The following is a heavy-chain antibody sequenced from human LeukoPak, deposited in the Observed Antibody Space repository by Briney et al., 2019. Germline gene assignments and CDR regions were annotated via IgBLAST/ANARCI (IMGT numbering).Heavy chain of an antibody. V-gene: IGHV4-30-2*01. Sequence: SETLSLTCAVSGGTISSGGYSWSWIRQPPGKGLEWIGYIYHSGSTYYNPSLKSRVTISVDRSKTQFSLKLSSVTAADTAVYYCARGAAGSPLNWFDPWGQGTLVTVSS. D-gene: IGHD6-13*01. CDR3: ARGAAGSPLNWFDP. J-gene: IGHJ5*02. CDR2: IYHSGST. CDR1: GGTISSGGYS.